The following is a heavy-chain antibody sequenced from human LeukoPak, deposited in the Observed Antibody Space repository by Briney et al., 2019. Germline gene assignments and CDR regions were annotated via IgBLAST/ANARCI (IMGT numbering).Heavy chain of an antibody. J-gene: IGHJ6*03. CDR1: GYTFTSYG. CDR2: ISAYNGNT. D-gene: IGHD2-2*01. CDR3: AREGEGVPGAMSWFQYYYYYMDV. V-gene: IGHV1-18*01. Sequence: ASVTVSFKASGYTFTSYGISWVRQAPGQGLEWMGWISAYNGNTNYAQKFKGRVTMTTDTLTTTAHMELRGLRSDDTAVYYCAREGEGVPGAMSWFQYYYYYMDVWGKGTTVIVSS.